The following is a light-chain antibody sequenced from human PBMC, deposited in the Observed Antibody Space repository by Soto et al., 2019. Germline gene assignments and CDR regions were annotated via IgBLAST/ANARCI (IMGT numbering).Light chain of an antibody. Sequence: QSVLTQPPSASGSPGQSVTISCTGTSSDVGGYNYVSWYQQHPGKAPKLMIYEVSKRPSGVPDRFSGSKSGNTASLTVSGLQAEDEADYYRSSYAGSNNFDVFGTGTKVTVL. V-gene: IGLV2-8*01. CDR2: EVS. CDR1: SSDVGGYNY. CDR3: SSYAGSNNFDV. J-gene: IGLJ1*01.